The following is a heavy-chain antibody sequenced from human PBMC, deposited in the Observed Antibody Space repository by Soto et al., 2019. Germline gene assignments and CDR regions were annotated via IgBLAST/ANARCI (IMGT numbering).Heavy chain of an antibody. J-gene: IGHJ6*03. V-gene: IGHV3-30*18. CDR3: AKTAFWSGANYYMDV. Sequence: VQLVESGGGVVQPGRSLRLSCAASGLTFSTYGMHWVRQAPGKGLEWVAVISYDGSNKYYADSVKGRFTISRDNSKNTLYLQMNSLRAEDTAVYYCAKTAFWSGANYYMDVWGKGTTVTVSS. CDR2: ISYDGSNK. CDR1: GLTFSTYG. D-gene: IGHD3-3*01.